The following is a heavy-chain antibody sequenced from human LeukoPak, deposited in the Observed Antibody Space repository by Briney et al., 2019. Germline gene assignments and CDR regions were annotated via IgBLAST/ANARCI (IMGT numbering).Heavy chain of an antibody. D-gene: IGHD3-10*01. CDR2: ISDDGSRQ. Sequence: GGSLRLSCAATGFTFSNYAIHWGRQAPGKGLEWVAFISDDGSRQHYADSVKGRFTISRDNSKNTLNLQMNSLRAEDTAVYYCVKDRTGTYTLDYWGQGTLVTVSS. J-gene: IGHJ4*02. CDR3: VKDRTGTYTLDY. V-gene: IGHV3-30-3*01. CDR1: GFTFSNYA.